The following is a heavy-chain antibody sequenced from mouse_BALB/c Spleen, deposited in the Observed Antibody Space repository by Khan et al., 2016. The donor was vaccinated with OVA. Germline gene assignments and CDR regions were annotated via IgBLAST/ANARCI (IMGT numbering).Heavy chain of an antibody. J-gene: IGHJ2*01. CDR1: GYTFTTYW. Sequence: QVQLQQSGAELAKPGASVKMSCKASGYTFTTYWMHWVKQRPGQGLEWIGYINPTSGYTDYNEKLKDRATLSADKSSSTAYMQLSSLTSEDSAVYYSTRDRIDYWGQGTTLTVSS. V-gene: IGHV1-7*01. CDR2: INPTSGYT. CDR3: TRDRIDY.